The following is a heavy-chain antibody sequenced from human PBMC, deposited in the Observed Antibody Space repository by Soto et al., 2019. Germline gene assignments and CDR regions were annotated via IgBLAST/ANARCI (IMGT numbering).Heavy chain of an antibody. Sequence: GGPLGLSCRAPESIFSAYAIHWVGQAPGRGLEWVAVLIDDGYFQYYADSVKGRFTISSDKSNNTVSLHMSSLRVDDTAVYYCAREWGRSYYYGMDVWGQGTTVTVSS. CDR3: AREWGRSYYYGMDV. D-gene: IGHD3-10*01. CDR2: LIDDGYFQ. V-gene: IGHV3-30-3*01. J-gene: IGHJ6*02. CDR1: ESIFSAYA.